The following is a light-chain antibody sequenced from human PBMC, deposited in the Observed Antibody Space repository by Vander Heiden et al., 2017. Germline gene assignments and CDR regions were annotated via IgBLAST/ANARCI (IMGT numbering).Light chain of an antibody. CDR2: DAS. V-gene: IGKV3-11*01. CDR1: QSVSSY. J-gene: IGKJ4*01. Sequence: EIVLTQSPATLSSSPGERATLSCRASQSVSSYLAWYQQKPGQAPRLLIYDASNRATGIPARFSGSGSGTDFTLTISSLEPEDFAVYYCQQRSNWPPGGLTFGGGTKVEIK. CDR3: QQRSNWPPGGLT.